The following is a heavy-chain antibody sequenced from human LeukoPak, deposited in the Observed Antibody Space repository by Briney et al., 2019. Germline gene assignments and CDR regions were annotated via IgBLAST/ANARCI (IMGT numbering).Heavy chain of an antibody. D-gene: IGHD6-13*01. V-gene: IGHV3-9*01. Sequence: PGRSLRLSCAASGFILDDYAMHWVRQAPGKGLEWGSGISWNSGKIGYADSVRGRFTISRDNAKNSLYLQMNSLRVEDTALYYCAKDIASSPRRGTYYFDYWGQGTLVTVSS. CDR3: AKDIASSPRRGTYYFDY. CDR1: GFILDDYA. CDR2: ISWNSGKI. J-gene: IGHJ4*02.